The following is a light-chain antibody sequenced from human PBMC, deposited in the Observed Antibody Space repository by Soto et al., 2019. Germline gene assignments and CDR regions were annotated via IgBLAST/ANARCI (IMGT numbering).Light chain of an antibody. CDR2: KAS. Sequence: DIQITQAPSSVSASVGDRVTITCRAGQGISSGLAWYEQKPGKAPKLLIYKASTLKSGVPSRFSGSGSGTEFTLTISSTQPDAFATYYCQKYKSRAFGQGTKVDIK. V-gene: IGKV1-5*03. CDR1: QGISSG. J-gene: IGKJ1*01. CDR3: QKYKSRA.